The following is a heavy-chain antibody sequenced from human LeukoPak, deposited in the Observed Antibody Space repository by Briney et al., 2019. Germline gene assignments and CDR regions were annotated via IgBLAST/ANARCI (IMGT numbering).Heavy chain of an antibody. CDR3: VSLITMIVVVIPKLYYYMDV. J-gene: IGHJ6*03. Sequence: ASVKVSCKASGYTFTGYYMHWVRQAPGQGLEWMGWINPNSGGTNYAQKFQGRVTMTRDTSISTAYMELSRLRSDDTAVYYCVSLITMIVVVIPKLYYYMDVWGKGTTVTISS. CDR1: GYTFTGYY. V-gene: IGHV1-2*02. D-gene: IGHD3-22*01. CDR2: INPNSGGT.